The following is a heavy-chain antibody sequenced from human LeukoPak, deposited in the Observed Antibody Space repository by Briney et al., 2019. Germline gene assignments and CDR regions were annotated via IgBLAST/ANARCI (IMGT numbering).Heavy chain of an antibody. CDR1: GYSISSGYY. D-gene: IGHD3-9*01. CDR2: IYHSGST. V-gene: IGHV4-38-2*02. Sequence: SETLSLTCTVSGYSISSGYYWGWIRQPPGKGLEWIGSIYHSGSTYYNPSLKSRVTISVDTSKNQFSLKLSSVTAADTAVCYCAGGILTGRFDYWGQGTLVTVSS. J-gene: IGHJ4*02. CDR3: AGGILTGRFDY.